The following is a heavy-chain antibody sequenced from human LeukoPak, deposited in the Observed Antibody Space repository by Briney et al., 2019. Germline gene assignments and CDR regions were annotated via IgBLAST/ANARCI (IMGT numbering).Heavy chain of an antibody. CDR1: GYSIGSAYY. V-gene: IGHV4-38-2*02. CDR3: ARDADTAMAIHDY. J-gene: IGHJ4*02. Sequence: SETLSLTCTVSGYSIGSAYYWGWIRQPPGKGLEWIGSFHYSGSTYYNPSLKSRVTISVDTSKNQFSLKLTSVTAANTAVYYCARDADTAMAIHDYWGQGTLVTVSS. D-gene: IGHD5-18*01. CDR2: FHYSGST.